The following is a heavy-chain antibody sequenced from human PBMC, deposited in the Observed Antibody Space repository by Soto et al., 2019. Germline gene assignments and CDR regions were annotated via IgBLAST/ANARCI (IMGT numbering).Heavy chain of an antibody. Sequence: ASVKVSCKASGYTFTGYYMHWVRQAPGQGLEWMGWINPNSGGTNYAQKVQGWVTMTRDTSISTAYMELSRLRSDDTAVYYCARDGDSNYDYYGMDVWGQGTTVTVSS. CDR3: ARDGDSNYDYYGMDV. D-gene: IGHD4-4*01. CDR2: INPNSGGT. V-gene: IGHV1-2*04. J-gene: IGHJ6*02. CDR1: GYTFTGYY.